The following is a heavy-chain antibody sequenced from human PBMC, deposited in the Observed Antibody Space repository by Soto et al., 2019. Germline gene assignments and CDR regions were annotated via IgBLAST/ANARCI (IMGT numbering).Heavy chain of an antibody. CDR3: ARPPPGQAPLYPPRLDF. Sequence: SETLSLTCTVSGGSIDSNKYYWGWVRQPPGRGLEWIAGLYYTGSNFYNPSLKNRVSISVDTSKNQFSLNVYSVTAADTAVYYCARPPPGQAPLYPPRLDFWGQGVKVTVSS. J-gene: IGHJ4*02. V-gene: IGHV4-39*01. CDR2: LYYTGSN. D-gene: IGHD2-2*02. CDR1: GGSIDSNKYY.